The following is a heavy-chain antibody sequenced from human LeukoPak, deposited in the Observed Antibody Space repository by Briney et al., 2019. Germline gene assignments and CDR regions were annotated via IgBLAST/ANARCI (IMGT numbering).Heavy chain of an antibody. CDR2: INHSGST. Sequence: SENLSLTCAVYGGSFSGYYWSWIRQPPGKGLEWIGEINHSGSTNYNPSLKSRVTISVDTSKNQFSLKLSSVTAADTAVYYCARRPLYYYDSSGPYCFDYWGQGTLVTVSS. V-gene: IGHV4-34*01. CDR3: ARRPLYYYDSSGPYCFDY. J-gene: IGHJ4*02. D-gene: IGHD3-22*01. CDR1: GGSFSGYY.